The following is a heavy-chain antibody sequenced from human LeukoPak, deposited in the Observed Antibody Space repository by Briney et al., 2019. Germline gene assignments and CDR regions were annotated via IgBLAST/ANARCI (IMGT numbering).Heavy chain of an antibody. CDR1: GGSIRSGGYY. D-gene: IGHD2-15*01. J-gene: IGHJ5*02. CDR3: ASISGGKNWFDP. V-gene: IGHV4-31*03. Sequence: PSETLSLTCTVSGGSIRSGGYYWSWIRQHPGKGLEWIGHIHYSGSTSYNPSPKSRVTISVDTSKNQFSLKLSSVTAADTAVYYCASISGGKNWFDPWGQGTLVTVSS. CDR2: IHYSGST.